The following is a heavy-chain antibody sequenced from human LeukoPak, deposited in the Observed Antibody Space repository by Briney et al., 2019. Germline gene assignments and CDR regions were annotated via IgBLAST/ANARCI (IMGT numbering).Heavy chain of an antibody. CDR2: MNPNSANT. J-gene: IGHJ4*02. CDR3: ARGPSPLYGDPDY. D-gene: IGHD4-17*01. CDR1: GYTFTSYD. V-gene: IGHV1-8*01. Sequence: GASGNVSCKASGYTFTSYDINWVRQATGQGLEWMGWMNPNSANTGYAQKFQGRVTMTRNNSITTAYMELSSLRSEDTAVYYCARGPSPLYGDPDYWGQGTLVTVSS.